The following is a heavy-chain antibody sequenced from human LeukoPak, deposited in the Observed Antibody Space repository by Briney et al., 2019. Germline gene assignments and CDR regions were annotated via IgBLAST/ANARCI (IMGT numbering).Heavy chain of an antibody. CDR1: GFTFSSYA. Sequence: GGSLRLSCAASGFTFSSYAMSWVRQAPGKGLEWVSAISGSGGSTYYAGSVKGRFTISRDNSKNTLYLQMNSLRAEDTAVYYCASDMATILSVAYWGQGTLVTVSS. V-gene: IGHV3-23*01. J-gene: IGHJ4*02. D-gene: IGHD5-24*01. CDR3: ASDMATILSVAY. CDR2: ISGSGGST.